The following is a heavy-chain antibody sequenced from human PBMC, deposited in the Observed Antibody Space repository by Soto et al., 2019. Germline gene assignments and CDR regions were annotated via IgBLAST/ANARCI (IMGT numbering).Heavy chain of an antibody. CDR3: ARDRPTMIVVVRDAFDI. D-gene: IGHD3-22*01. Sequence: ASVNVSCKASGYIFTSYAMHWVRQAPGQRLEWMGWINAGNGNTKYSQKFQGRVTITRDTSASTAYMELSSLRSEDTAVYYCARDRPTMIVVVRDAFDIWGQGTMVTVSS. J-gene: IGHJ3*02. CDR2: INAGNGNT. CDR1: GYIFTSYA. V-gene: IGHV1-3*01.